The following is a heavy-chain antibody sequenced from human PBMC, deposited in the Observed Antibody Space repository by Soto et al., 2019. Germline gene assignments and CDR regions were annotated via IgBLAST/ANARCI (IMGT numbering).Heavy chain of an antibody. V-gene: IGHV3-33*01. Sequence: QVQLVESGGGVVQPGRSLRLSCVASAFNFGSYGMHWVRQAPGKGLEWVAVIYYNGGTKNYADSVKGRFTISRDNSNNTLYLQMNSLRAEDTAVYYCSRGNWYFDLWGRGTLVTVSS. CDR1: AFNFGSYG. CDR2: IYYNGGTK. J-gene: IGHJ2*01. CDR3: SRGNWYFDL.